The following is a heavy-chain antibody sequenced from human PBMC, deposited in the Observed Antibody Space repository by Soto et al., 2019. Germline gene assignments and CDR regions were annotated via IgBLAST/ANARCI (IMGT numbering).Heavy chain of an antibody. V-gene: IGHV3-48*01. CDR2: ISSGSSSI. CDR3: ARDLDSAWTYNWFDP. Sequence: EVQLVESGGGWVQPGGSLRLSCAASGFTCSSYSMNWVGQAPGKGLEWVSHISSGSSSIYYSDSVKGRFTISRDNAKNSLYLQMNSLRAEDTALYYCARDLDSAWTYNWFDPWGQGTLVTVSS. D-gene: IGHD6-19*01. J-gene: IGHJ5*02. CDR1: GFTCSSYS.